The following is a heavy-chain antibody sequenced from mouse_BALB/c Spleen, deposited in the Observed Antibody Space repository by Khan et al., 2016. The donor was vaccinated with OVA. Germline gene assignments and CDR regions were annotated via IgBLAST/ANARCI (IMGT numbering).Heavy chain of an antibody. Sequence: QIQLVQSGPELKKPGETVKISCKASAYTFTDYGMNWVKQAPGKGLKWMGWINTYTGEPTYGDDFKGRFAFSLETSASTAYLQITNLKHEDTATYVCARSDGNEGFACWGQGTLVTVSA. CDR1: AYTFTDYG. CDR2: INTYTGEP. CDR3: ARSDGNEGFAC. J-gene: IGHJ3*01. V-gene: IGHV9-3-1*01. D-gene: IGHD2-1*01.